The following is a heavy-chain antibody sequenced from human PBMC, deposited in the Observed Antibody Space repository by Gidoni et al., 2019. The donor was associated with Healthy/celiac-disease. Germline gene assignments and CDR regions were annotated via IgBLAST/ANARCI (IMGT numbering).Heavy chain of an antibody. J-gene: IGHJ4*02. CDR3: ARHDYWNGYYGSGY. V-gene: IGHV4-39*01. CDR1: GGSISSSSYY. D-gene: IGHD3-10*01. Sequence: QLQLQESGPGLVKPSETLSLTCTVSGGSISSSSYYWGWIRQPPGKGLEWIGSIYYSGSTYYNPPLKSRVTISVDTSKNQFSLKLSSVTAADTAVYYCARHDYWNGYYGSGYWGQGTLVTVSS. CDR2: IYYSGST.